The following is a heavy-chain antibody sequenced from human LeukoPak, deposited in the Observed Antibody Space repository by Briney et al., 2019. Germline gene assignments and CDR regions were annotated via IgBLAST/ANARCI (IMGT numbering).Heavy chain of an antibody. Sequence: PGESLKISCKVSGYSFTNSWITWVRQMPGKGLEWMGMIDPSDSYTNYSPSFQGHVTISADKSISTAYLQWSSLKASDTAMYYCARPQFGSDAFDIWGQGTMVAVSS. CDR2: IDPSDSYT. CDR1: GYSFTNSW. CDR3: ARPQFGSDAFDI. D-gene: IGHD3-10*01. J-gene: IGHJ3*02. V-gene: IGHV5-10-1*01.